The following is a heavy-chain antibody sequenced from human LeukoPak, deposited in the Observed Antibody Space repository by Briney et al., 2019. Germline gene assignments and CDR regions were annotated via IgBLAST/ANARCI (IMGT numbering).Heavy chain of an antibody. CDR2: IRSDGSVK. J-gene: IGHJ4*02. Sequence: GGSLRLSCAASGFTFSGYGIHWVRQAPGKGLEWVAFIRSDGSVKYYADSVRGRFTISRDNSKNTLYLQMNSLRAEDTAVYYCAKDEAAAGVDFDYWGQGTLVTVSS. V-gene: IGHV3-30*02. CDR3: AKDEAAAGVDFDY. CDR1: GFTFSGYG. D-gene: IGHD6-13*01.